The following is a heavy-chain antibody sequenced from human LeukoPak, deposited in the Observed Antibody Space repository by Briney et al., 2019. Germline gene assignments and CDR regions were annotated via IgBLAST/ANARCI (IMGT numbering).Heavy chain of an antibody. CDR3: AKDFRIGYSAHFDY. Sequence: GGSLRLSCAASGFTFSSYAVHWVRQAPGKGLEWVAVISYDGSNKYYADSVKGRFTISRDNSKNTLYLQMDSLRGEDTAVYYCAKDFRIGYSAHFDYWGQGALVTVSS. CDR1: GFTFSSYA. J-gene: IGHJ4*02. CDR2: ISYDGSNK. D-gene: IGHD2-21*01. V-gene: IGHV3-30-3*01.